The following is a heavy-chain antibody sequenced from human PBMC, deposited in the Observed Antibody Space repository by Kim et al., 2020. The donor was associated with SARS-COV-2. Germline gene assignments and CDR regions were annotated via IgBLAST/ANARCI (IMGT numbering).Heavy chain of an antibody. J-gene: IGHJ1*01. Sequence: ASVKVSCRTSGYTFTNYRISWVRQAPGQGLEWMGWISVYNGNTNYAQRLQDRVTMTTDTSTTTAYMQLRSLGSDDTAIYYCARDVHEEYYDSSDYYEGEYFQHWGQGTLVTVSS. V-gene: IGHV1-18*01. CDR3: ARDVHEEYYDSSDYYEGEYFQH. CDR2: ISVYNGNT. CDR1: GYTFTNYR. D-gene: IGHD3-22*01.